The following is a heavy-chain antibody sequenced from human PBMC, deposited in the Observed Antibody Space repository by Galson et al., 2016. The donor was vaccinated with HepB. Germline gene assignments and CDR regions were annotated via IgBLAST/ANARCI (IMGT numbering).Heavy chain of an antibody. Sequence: SLRLSCAASGFTFSSYGMHWVRQAPGKGLEWVAVIWYDGSNKYYADSVKGRFTISRDNSKNTLYLQMNSLRAEDTAVYYCARADIGTSGTFPKFDPWGQGTLVTVSS. CDR2: IWYDGSNK. CDR1: GFTFSSYG. J-gene: IGHJ5*02. CDR3: ARADIGTSGTFPKFDP. D-gene: IGHD6-13*01. V-gene: IGHV3-33*01.